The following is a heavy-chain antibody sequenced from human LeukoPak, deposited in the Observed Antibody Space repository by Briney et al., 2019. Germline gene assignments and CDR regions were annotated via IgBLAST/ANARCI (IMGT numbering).Heavy chain of an antibody. CDR2: ISYDGSNK. V-gene: IGHV3-30*18. Sequence: GGSLRLSCAASGFTFSSYGMHWVRQAPGKGLEWVAVISYDGSNKYYADSVKGRFTISRDNSKNTLYLQMNSLRAEDTAVYYCAEAGSYGGIVVVTAIGYWGQGTLVTVSS. J-gene: IGHJ4*02. CDR3: AEAGSYGGIVVVTAIGY. CDR1: GFTFSSYG. D-gene: IGHD2-21*02.